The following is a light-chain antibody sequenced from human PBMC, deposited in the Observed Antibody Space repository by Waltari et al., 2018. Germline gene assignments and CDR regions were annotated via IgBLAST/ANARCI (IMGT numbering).Light chain of an antibody. Sequence: QSVLTQPPSVSGAPGQRVTISCTGSSPNIGAGYDVHWYQQLPGTAPKLLIHGNSNRPSGVPDLFSGSKSGTSASLAITGLQAEDEADYYCQSYDSSLSGSVFGGGTKLTVL. CDR1: SPNIGAGYD. J-gene: IGLJ3*02. V-gene: IGLV1-40*01. CDR3: QSYDSSLSGSV. CDR2: GNS.